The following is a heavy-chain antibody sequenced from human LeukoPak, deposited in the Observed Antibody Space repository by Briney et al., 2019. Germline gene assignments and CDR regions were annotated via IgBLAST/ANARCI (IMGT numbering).Heavy chain of an antibody. CDR3: ARGHNSARRDFDY. CDR1: GGSISSSSYY. V-gene: IGHV4-39*07. J-gene: IGHJ4*02. D-gene: IGHD4-23*01. CDR2: INHSGST. Sequence: SETLSLTCTVSGGSISSSSYYWGWIRQPPGKGLEWIGEINHSGSTNYNPSLKSRVTISVDTSKNQFSLKLSSVTAADTAVYYCARGHNSARRDFDYWGQGTLVTVSS.